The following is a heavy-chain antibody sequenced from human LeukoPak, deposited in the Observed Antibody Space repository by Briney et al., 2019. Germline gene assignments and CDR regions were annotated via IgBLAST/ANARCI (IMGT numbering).Heavy chain of an antibody. D-gene: IGHD6-19*01. CDR1: GFTFSSYA. J-gene: IGHJ3*02. Sequence: GGSLRLSCAASGFTFSSYAMHWVRQAPGKGLEWVAVISYDGSSKYYADSVKGRFTISRDNSKNTLYLQMNSLRAEDTAVYYCARESSGWIDAFDIWGQGTMVTVSS. CDR2: ISYDGSSK. CDR3: ARESSGWIDAFDI. V-gene: IGHV3-30-3*01.